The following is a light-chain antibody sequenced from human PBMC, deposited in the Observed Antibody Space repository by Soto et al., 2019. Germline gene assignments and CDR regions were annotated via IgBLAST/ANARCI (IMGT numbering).Light chain of an antibody. CDR3: QVWDNNSAHEV. J-gene: IGLJ1*01. CDR1: NIGGKS. V-gene: IGLV3-21*02. Sequence: SSELTQPPSVSVAPGQTARITCGGNNIGGKSLHWYQQKPGQAPVLVVYDDGDRPSGIPERFSGSNSGNTATLTISRVEAGDEADYYCQVWDNNSAHEVFAAGTKATVL. CDR2: DDG.